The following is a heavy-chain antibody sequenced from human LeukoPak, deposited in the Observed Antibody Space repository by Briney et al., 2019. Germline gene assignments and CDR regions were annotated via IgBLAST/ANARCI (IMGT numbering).Heavy chain of an antibody. D-gene: IGHD3-22*01. CDR3: ARSSGYLLDYYYGMDV. CDR1: GYTFTSYG. J-gene: IGHJ6*02. V-gene: IGHV1-18*01. Sequence: APVKVSCKASGYTFTSYGISWVRQAPGQGLEWMGWISAYNGNTNYAQKLQGRVTMTTDTSTSTAYMELRSLRSDDTAVYYCARSSGYLLDYYYGMDVWGQGTTVTVSS. CDR2: ISAYNGNT.